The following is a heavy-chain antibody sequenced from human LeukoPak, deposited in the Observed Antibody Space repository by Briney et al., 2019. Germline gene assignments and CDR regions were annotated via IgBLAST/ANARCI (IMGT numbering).Heavy chain of an antibody. CDR3: ARESYYYDSSGYYYTLFDY. D-gene: IGHD3-22*01. CDR2: IYHSGST. V-gene: IGHV4-4*02. Sequence: SGTLSLTCAVSGGSISSSNWWSWVRQPPGKGLEWIGEIYHSGSTNYNPSLKSRVTISVDKSKNQFSLKLSSVTAADTAVYYCARESYYYDSSGYYYTLFDYWGQGTLVTVSS. J-gene: IGHJ4*02. CDR1: GGSISSSNW.